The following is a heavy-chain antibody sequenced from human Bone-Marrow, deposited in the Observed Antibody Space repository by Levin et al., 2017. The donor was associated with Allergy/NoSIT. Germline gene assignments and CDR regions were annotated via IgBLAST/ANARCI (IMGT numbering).Heavy chain of an antibody. CDR2: INQDGSEK. CDR1: GFTFNSGGYW. Sequence: GGSLRLSCAASGFTFNSGGYWMSWVRQAPGKGLEWVANINQDGSEKFYVGSVKGRFTISRDNAKNSLYLQMSSLRAEDTAVYYYARDRGCLDYWGQGTLVTVPS. J-gene: IGHJ4*02. V-gene: IGHV3-7*04. D-gene: IGHD1-26*01. CDR3: ARDRGCLDY.